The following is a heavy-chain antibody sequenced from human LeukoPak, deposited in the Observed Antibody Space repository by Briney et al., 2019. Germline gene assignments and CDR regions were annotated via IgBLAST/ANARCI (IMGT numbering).Heavy chain of an antibody. CDR1: GFTFSDYY. V-gene: IGHV3-11*01. J-gene: IGHJ4*02. Sequence: PGGSLSLSCAASGFTFSDYYMSWIRQAPGKGLEWVSYISSSGSTIYYADSVKGRFTISRDNAKNSLYLQMNGLRAEDTAVYYCARDRGDQVVPAALDYWGQGTLVSVSS. CDR2: ISSSGSTI. CDR3: ARDRGDQVVPAALDY. D-gene: IGHD2-2*01.